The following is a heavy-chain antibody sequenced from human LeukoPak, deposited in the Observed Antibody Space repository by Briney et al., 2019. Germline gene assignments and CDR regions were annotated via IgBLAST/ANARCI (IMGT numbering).Heavy chain of an antibody. D-gene: IGHD2-2*02. CDR1: GFTISSGYY. CDR3: ARLEVVPAAIRYYFDY. Sequence: SETLSLTCTVSGFTISSGYYWGGIRQPPGKGLEWIGSIYHSGSTYYNPSLKSRVTISVDTSKNQFSLKLSSVTAADTAVYYCARLEVVPAAIRYYFDYWGQGTLVTVPS. CDR2: IYHSGST. V-gene: IGHV4-38-2*02. J-gene: IGHJ4*02.